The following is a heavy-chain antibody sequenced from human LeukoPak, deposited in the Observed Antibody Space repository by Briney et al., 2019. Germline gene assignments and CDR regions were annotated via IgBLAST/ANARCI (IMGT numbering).Heavy chain of an antibody. CDR1: GFTFTDYY. J-gene: IGHJ4*02. D-gene: IGHD1-26*01. CDR2: INPKSGAT. V-gene: IGHV1-2*02. CDR3: TIDEWELPGY. Sequence: ASVTVSCKSSGFTFTDYYIQWVRQAPGQGLEWMGWINPKSGATDFAQKFQGRITLTRDTSITTAHMEMNRLTSDDTAVYFCTIDEWELPGYWGQGTRVTVAT.